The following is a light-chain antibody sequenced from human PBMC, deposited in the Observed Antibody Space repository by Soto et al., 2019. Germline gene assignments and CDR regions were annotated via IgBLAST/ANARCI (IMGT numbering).Light chain of an antibody. V-gene: IGKV1-5*03. CDR3: QENNRYPLT. J-gene: IGKJ1*01. Sequence: DIQMTQSPCTLPASVGDRVTITCRASQNINKRLTREQQKPWKGPRPLNYRASKLESGDSSRFSGRGSGTKFPLTNRSLQADDIGTYYCQENNRYPLTFGEGTKVDIK. CDR2: RAS. CDR1: QNINKR.